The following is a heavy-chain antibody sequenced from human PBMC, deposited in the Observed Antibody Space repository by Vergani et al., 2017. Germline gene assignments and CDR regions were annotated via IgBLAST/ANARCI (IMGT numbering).Heavy chain of an antibody. Sequence: QVKLQESGPGLVKPSQTLSLTCTVSGGSITSGSFYWSWIRQPAGKGLEWIGRIHSSGTTNYNPSLKSRVTLSVDTSKNQLSLRMTSVTAADTAVYYCARDSWTSELRGVYWFDTWGQGTLVSVSS. CDR2: IHSSGTT. CDR3: ARDSWTSELRGVYWFDT. D-gene: IGHD3-10*01. V-gene: IGHV4-61*02. J-gene: IGHJ5*02. CDR1: GGSITSGSFY.